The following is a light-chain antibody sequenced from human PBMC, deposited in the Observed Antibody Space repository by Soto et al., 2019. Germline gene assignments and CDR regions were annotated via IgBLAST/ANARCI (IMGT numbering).Light chain of an antibody. CDR1: SSDVGAYNY. J-gene: IGLJ1*01. V-gene: IGLV2-14*01. Sequence: QSVLTQPASVSGSPGQSITIYCTATSSDVGAYNYDSWYQQYPGEAPKVIIYDVSHRPAGVSNRFSGSKSGNTASLTISGLQTQDEADYYCSSYTSATTYVFGTGTKVTVL. CDR2: DVS. CDR3: SSYTSATTYV.